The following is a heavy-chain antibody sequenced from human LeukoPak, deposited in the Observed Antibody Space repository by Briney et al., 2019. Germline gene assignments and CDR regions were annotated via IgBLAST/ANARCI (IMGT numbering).Heavy chain of an antibody. Sequence: ASVKVSCKASGYTFTGYYMHWVRQAPGQGLEWMGWINPNSGGTNYAQKFQGRVTMTRDTSISTAYMELSRLRSDDTAVYYCARDRYSSSWQDYWGQGTLVTVSS. CDR2: INPNSGGT. CDR1: GYTFTGYY. D-gene: IGHD6-13*01. V-gene: IGHV1-2*02. J-gene: IGHJ4*02. CDR3: ARDRYSSSWQDY.